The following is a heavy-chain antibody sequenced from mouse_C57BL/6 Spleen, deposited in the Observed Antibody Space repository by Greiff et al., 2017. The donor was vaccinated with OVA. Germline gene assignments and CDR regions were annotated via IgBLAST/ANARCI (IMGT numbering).Heavy chain of an antibody. V-gene: IGHV3-6*01. Sequence: EVQRVESGPGLVKPSQSLSLTCSVTGYSITSGYYWNWIRQFPGNKLEWMGYISYDGSNNYNPSLKNRISITRDTSKNQFFLKLNSVTTEDTATYYCARGVSGSSRYWYFDVWGTGTTVTVSS. J-gene: IGHJ1*03. CDR1: GYSITSGYY. D-gene: IGHD1-1*01. CDR3: ARGVSGSSRYWYFDV. CDR2: ISYDGSN.